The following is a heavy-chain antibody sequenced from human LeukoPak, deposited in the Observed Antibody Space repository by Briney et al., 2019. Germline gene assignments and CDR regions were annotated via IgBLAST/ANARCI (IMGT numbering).Heavy chain of an antibody. V-gene: IGHV3-9*01. CDR2: ISWNRCSI. D-gene: IGHD3-22*01. J-gene: IGHJ4*02. Sequence: GGSLRLSCAASGFTFDHYAMHWVRQAPGKGLEWVSGISWNRCSIGYADSVKGRFTISRDNAKNSLYLQMNSLRAEDTAVYYCAHEYYDSSGYYSNWGQGTLVTVSS. CDR1: GFTFDHYA. CDR3: AHEYYDSSGYYSN.